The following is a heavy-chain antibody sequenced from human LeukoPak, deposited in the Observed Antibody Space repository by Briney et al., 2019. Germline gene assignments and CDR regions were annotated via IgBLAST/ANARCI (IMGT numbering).Heavy chain of an antibody. V-gene: IGHV1-18*01. J-gene: IGHJ4*02. CDR1: GYTFTSYG. CDR3: ARDFGYCSSTSCPPDY. D-gene: IGHD2-2*01. CDR2: ISAYNGNT. Sequence: ASVKVSCKASGYTFTSYGISWVRQAPGQGLEWMGWISAYNGNTNYAQKLQSRVTMTTDTSTSTAYMELRSLRSDDTAVYYCARDFGYCSSTSCPPDYWGQGTLVTVSS.